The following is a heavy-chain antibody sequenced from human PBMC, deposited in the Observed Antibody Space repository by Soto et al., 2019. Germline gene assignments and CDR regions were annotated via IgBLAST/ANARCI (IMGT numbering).Heavy chain of an antibody. V-gene: IGHV3-74*01. Sequence: GGSLRLSCAASGFTFSRYWMHWVRQAPGKGLVWVSRINIYGSSTDYADSVKGRLTISRDNAKNTLYLQMNSLRVEDTAVYYCARGWIGDLNDAFDIWGQGTMVTVSS. CDR2: INIYGSST. D-gene: IGHD2-2*03. CDR3: ARGWIGDLNDAFDI. CDR1: GFTFSRYW. J-gene: IGHJ3*02.